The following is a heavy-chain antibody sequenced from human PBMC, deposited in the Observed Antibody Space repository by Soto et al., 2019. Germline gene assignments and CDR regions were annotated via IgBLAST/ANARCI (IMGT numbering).Heavy chain of an antibody. D-gene: IGHD3-3*01. CDR3: ARTIFGKWLGWFDP. J-gene: IGHJ5*02. V-gene: IGHV4-30-4*01. CDR1: GGSISSGDYY. CDR2: IYYSGST. Sequence: SETLSLTCTVSGGSISSGDYYWSWIHQPPGKGLEWIGYIYYSGSTYYNPSLKSRATISVDTSKNQFSLKLSSVTAADTAVYYCARTIFGKWLGWFDPWGQGTLVTVSS.